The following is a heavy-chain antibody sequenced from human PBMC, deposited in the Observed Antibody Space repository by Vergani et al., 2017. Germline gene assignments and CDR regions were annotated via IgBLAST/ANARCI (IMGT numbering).Heavy chain of an antibody. V-gene: IGHV4-59*01. Sequence: QVQLQESGPGLVKPSETLSLTCTVSGGSISSYYWSWIRQPPGKGLEWIGYIYYSGSTNYNPSLKSRVTISVDTSKNQFSLKLSSVTAADTAVYYCARGYTLYYYYYMDVWGKGTTVTVSS. CDR3: ARGYTLYYYYYMDV. CDR2: IYYSGST. CDR1: GGSISSYY. J-gene: IGHJ6*03. D-gene: IGHD5-24*01.